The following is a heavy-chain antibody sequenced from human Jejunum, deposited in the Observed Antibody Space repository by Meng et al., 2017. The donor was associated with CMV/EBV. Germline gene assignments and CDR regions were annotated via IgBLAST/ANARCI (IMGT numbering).Heavy chain of an antibody. V-gene: IGHV4-4*02. CDR2: IHHLGSA. J-gene: IGHJ4*02. CDR1: GTSIRTHNW. CDR3: ARGALDNSGYYRFNDY. Sequence: SGTSIRTHNWWSWVRQSPGKGLEWIGEIHHLGSANYNPSLKSRVSMSVDESKNHFSLRLTSVTAADTALYYCARGALDNSGYYRFNDYWGQGTLVTVSS. D-gene: IGHD3-22*01.